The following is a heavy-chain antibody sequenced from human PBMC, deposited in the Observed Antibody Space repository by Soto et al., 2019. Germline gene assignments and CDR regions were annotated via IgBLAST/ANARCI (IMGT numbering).Heavy chain of an antibody. J-gene: IGHJ4*02. D-gene: IGHD3-3*01. CDR1: GFTFSNSW. CDR3: ARGLFLDY. Sequence: EVQLVESGGGLVQPGGSLRLSCATSGFTFSNSWMHWVRQAPGKGPVWVSRINEDESNTNYADSVKGRFTISRDNAKNTLYLQMNRLRAEDTAVYYCARGLFLDYWGQGTRVTVSS. CDR2: INEDESNT. V-gene: IGHV3-74*01.